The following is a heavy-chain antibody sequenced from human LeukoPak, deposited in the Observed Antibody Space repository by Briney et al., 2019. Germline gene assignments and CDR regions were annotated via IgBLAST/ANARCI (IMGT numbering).Heavy chain of an antibody. CDR1: GGSFSDYL. V-gene: IGHV4-34*01. CDR2: INHSEST. D-gene: IGHD3-10*01. Sequence: SETLSLTCAVYGGSFSDYLWSWIRQPPGKGLEWIGEINHSESTNHNPSLKSRVTISVDTSKNQYSLKLSSVTAADTAVYYCATFGSGRYYFDYWGQGTLVTVSS. J-gene: IGHJ4*02. CDR3: ATFGSGRYYFDY.